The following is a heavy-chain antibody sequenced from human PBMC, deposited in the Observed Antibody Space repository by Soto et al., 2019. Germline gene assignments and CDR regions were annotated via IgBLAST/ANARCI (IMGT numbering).Heavy chain of an antibody. V-gene: IGHV4-30-4*02. J-gene: IGHJ4*02. CDR2: IYYSGIT. CDR1: GGSIGSGDYY. D-gene: IGHD4-17*01. Sequence: PSETLSLTCTVSGGSIGSGDYYWSWIRQPPGKGLEWIGYIYYSGITKYNPSLQSRVTISVDTSKNQVFLHLTSVTAADTAVYYCAKEDGGTPVIREFYFDSWGQGTLVTVSS. CDR3: AKEDGGTPVIREFYFDS.